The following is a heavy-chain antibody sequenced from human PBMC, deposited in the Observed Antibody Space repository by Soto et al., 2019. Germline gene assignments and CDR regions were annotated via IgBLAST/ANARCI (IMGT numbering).Heavy chain of an antibody. Sequence: QVQLVQSGAEVKKPGASVKVSCKASGYTFTSYGISWVRQAPGQGLEWMGWINPYNGNTNYAQKLQGRVTMTTDTSTHTAYMELRSLRSEVRAVYYCTRDWFGIDYWGQGTLVTVSS. V-gene: IGHV1-18*01. CDR2: INPYNGNT. CDR3: TRDWFGIDY. CDR1: GYTFTSYG. D-gene: IGHD3-16*01. J-gene: IGHJ4*02.